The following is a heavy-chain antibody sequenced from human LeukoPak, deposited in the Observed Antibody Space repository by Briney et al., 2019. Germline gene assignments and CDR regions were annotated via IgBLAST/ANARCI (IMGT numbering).Heavy chain of an antibody. V-gene: IGHV5-51*01. Sequence: GGSLEISFQASGYRFTTYWIGWVRQMPGKGLEWMGIIYPGDSDTRYSPSFQGQVTISADKSITTAYLQWSSLKASDTAMYYCARQHGSGSYYRRAIDYWGQGTLVTVSS. CDR3: ARQHGSGSYYRRAIDY. J-gene: IGHJ4*02. CDR2: IYPGDSDT. CDR1: GYRFTTYW. D-gene: IGHD3-10*01.